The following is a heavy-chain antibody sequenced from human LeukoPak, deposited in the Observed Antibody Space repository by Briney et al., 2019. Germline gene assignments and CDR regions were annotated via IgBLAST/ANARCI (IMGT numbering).Heavy chain of an antibody. Sequence: GTSVKVSCKSSGFTFSSSAVHWVRQARGQRLEWIGWIVVGSGNTNYARKFQQRVTLSRDMSTSTAYLELSSLGSEDTAIYYCAAAKDGAFDFWGQGTLVTVSS. CDR3: AAAKDGAFDF. V-gene: IGHV1-58*01. J-gene: IGHJ3*01. D-gene: IGHD2-15*01. CDR1: GFTFSSSA. CDR2: IVVGSGNT.